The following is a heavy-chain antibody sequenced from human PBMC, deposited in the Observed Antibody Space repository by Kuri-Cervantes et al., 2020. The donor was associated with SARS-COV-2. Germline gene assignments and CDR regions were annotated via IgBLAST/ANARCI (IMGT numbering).Heavy chain of an antibody. D-gene: IGHD3-22*01. Sequence: SGPTLVKPTQTLTLTCTFSGFSLSTSGVGVGWIRQPPGKALEWLAVIDWADDKYYSTSLKTRLTISKDTSKNQVVLTMTNMDPVDTATYYCARMYYYDSSGYYSNWFDPWGQGTLVTVSS. CDR1: GFSLSTSGVG. V-gene: IGHV2-70*01. J-gene: IGHJ5*02. CDR3: ARMYYYDSSGYYSNWFDP. CDR2: IDWADDK.